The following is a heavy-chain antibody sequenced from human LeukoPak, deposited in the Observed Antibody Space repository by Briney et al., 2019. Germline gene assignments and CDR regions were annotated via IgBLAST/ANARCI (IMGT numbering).Heavy chain of an antibody. V-gene: IGHV1-8*03. CDR3: ARAHSGSYYLDY. J-gene: IGHJ4*02. CDR1: GYTFTSYD. CDR2: MNPNSGNT. D-gene: IGHD1-26*01. Sequence: GASVKVSCKASGYTFTSYDINWVRQATGRGLEWMGWMNPNSGNTGYAQKFQGRVTITRNTSIITAYMELSSLRSEDTAVYYCARAHSGSYYLDYWGQGTLVTVSS.